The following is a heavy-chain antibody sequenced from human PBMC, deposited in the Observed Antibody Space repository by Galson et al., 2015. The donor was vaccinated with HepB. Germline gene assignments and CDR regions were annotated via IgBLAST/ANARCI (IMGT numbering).Heavy chain of an antibody. CDR2: FDPEDGET. Sequence: SVKVSCKVSGYTLTELSMHWVRQAPGKGLEWMAGFDPEDGETIYAQTFQGRVTMTEDNSTDTAYMELSSLRSEDTAVYYCATTDLGGLRNDAFDIWGQGTMVTVSS. CDR3: ATTDLGGLRNDAFDI. D-gene: IGHD1-26*01. V-gene: IGHV1-24*01. J-gene: IGHJ3*02. CDR1: GYTLTELS.